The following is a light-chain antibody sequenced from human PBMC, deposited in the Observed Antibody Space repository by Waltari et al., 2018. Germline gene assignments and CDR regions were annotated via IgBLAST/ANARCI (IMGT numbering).Light chain of an antibody. CDR3: CSYAGTYTQV. CDR2: DIN. CDR1: GTDVGGSHY. V-gene: IGLV2-11*01. Sequence: QSALTQPRSVSGSPGQSVTVSCTGTGTDVGGSHYVSWYQQHPDKAPKLLIYDINKRPSGVPDRFSGSKSGNTASLTISGLQAEDEADYYCCSYAGTYTQVFGGGTKVTVL. J-gene: IGLJ3*02.